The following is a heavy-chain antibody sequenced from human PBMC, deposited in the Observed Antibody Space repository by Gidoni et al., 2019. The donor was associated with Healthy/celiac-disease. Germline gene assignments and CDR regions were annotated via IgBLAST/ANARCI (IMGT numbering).Heavy chain of an antibody. J-gene: IGHJ3*02. Sequence: QVQLVQSGAEVKKPGDSGQVSCKASGYTFPSYYMHWVRQAPGQGLEWMGIINPSGGSTSYAQKFQGRVTMTRDTSTSTVYMELSSLRSEDTAVYYCARVVRSAHFDIWGQGTMVTVSS. D-gene: IGHD2-15*01. CDR1: GYTFPSYY. CDR3: ARVVRSAHFDI. V-gene: IGHV1-46*01. CDR2: INPSGGST.